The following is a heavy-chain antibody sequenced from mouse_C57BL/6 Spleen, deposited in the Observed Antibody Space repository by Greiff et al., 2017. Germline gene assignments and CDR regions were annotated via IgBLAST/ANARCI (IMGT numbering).Heavy chain of an antibody. CDR2: INPGSGGT. CDR3: ARSARSPYYFDY. D-gene: IGHD1-1*01. CDR1: GYAFTNYL. Sequence: VQLQQSGAELVRPGTSVKVSCKASGYAFTNYLIEWVKQRPGQGLEWIGVINPGSGGTNYNEKFKGKATLTADKSSSTAYMQLSSLTSEDSAVYFCARSARSPYYFDYWGQGTTLTVSS. J-gene: IGHJ2*01. V-gene: IGHV1-54*01.